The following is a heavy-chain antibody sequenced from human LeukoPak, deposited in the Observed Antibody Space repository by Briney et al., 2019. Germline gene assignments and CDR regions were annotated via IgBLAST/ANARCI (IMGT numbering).Heavy chain of an antibody. Sequence: PSETLSLTCAVYGGSFSGYYWSWIRQPPGKGLEWIGEINHSGSTNYNPSLKSRVTISVDTSKNQFSLKLSSVTAADTAVYYCAREGYYYGSGSYIPHFDYWGQGTLVTVSS. CDR1: GGSFSGYY. CDR3: AREGYYYGSGSYIPHFDY. V-gene: IGHV4-34*01. J-gene: IGHJ4*02. D-gene: IGHD3-10*01. CDR2: INHSGST.